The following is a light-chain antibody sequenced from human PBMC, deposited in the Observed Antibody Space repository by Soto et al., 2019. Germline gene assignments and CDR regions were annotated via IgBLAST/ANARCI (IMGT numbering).Light chain of an antibody. CDR1: QDIGRW. CDR3: QQCGSFPIT. CDR2: GAS. V-gene: IGKV1-12*01. J-gene: IGKJ5*01. Sequence: DIQMTQSPSSVSASVGDRVTITCRASQDIGRWLAWYQQKPGKAPDLLIFGASSLQRGVPSRFYSSGSGTDFTLTIISLQPEDVATYYCQQCGSFPITFGQGTRLEIK.